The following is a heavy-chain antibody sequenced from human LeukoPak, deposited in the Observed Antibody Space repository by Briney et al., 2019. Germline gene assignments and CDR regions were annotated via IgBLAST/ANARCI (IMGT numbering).Heavy chain of an antibody. CDR2: INHNGNVN. J-gene: IGHJ6*02. V-gene: IGHV3-7*03. Sequence: PGGSLRLSYAASGFTFSSYWMNWARQAPGKGLEWVASINHNGNVNYYADTVKGRLTISRDNAKNSLYLQMSNLRAEDTAVYFCARGGGLDVWGQGATVTVSS. CDR1: GFTFSSYW. CDR3: ARGGGLDV. D-gene: IGHD3-16*01.